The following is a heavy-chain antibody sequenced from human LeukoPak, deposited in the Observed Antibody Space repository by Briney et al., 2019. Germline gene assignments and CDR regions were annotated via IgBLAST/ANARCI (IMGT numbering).Heavy chain of an antibody. CDR1: GFTFSSYS. CDR3: AVLYSSGWPYFDY. Sequence: GGSLRLSCAASGFTFSSYSMNWVRQAPGKGLVWVSRINSDGSSTSYADSVKGRFTISRDNAKNTLYLQMNSLRAEDTAVYYCAVLYSSGWPYFDYWGQGTLVTVSS. D-gene: IGHD6-19*01. V-gene: IGHV3-74*01. CDR2: INSDGSST. J-gene: IGHJ4*02.